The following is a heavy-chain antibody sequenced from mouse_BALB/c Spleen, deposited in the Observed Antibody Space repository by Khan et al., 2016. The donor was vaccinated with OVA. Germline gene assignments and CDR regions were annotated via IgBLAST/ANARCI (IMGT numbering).Heavy chain of an antibody. CDR1: GYSITTNYA. D-gene: IGHD1-1*01. CDR2: ISYSGST. J-gene: IGHJ4*01. CDR3: ARKNYYGYAVDD. Sequence: EVQLQESGPGLVKPSQSLSLTCTVTGYSITTNYAWDWIRQFPGNKLEWMGYISYSGSTSYNPSLQSRISITRDTSKNQFFLQLNSVTTEDTATNYWARKNYYGYAVDDWGQGTPVTVSS. V-gene: IGHV3-2*02.